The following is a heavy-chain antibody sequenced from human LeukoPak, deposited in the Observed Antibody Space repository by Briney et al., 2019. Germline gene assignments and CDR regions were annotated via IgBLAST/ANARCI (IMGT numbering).Heavy chain of an antibody. CDR3: AKGLILLPTGIDY. Sequence: GGSLRLSCAASGFTVSSYGMHWVRQAPGKGLEWVAVISYDGSNKYYADSVKGRFTISRDNSKNTLFLQMNSLRAEDTAVYYCAKGLILLPTGIDYWGQGTLVTVSS. CDR2: ISYDGSNK. J-gene: IGHJ4*02. D-gene: IGHD2/OR15-2a*01. CDR1: GFTVSSYG. V-gene: IGHV3-30*18.